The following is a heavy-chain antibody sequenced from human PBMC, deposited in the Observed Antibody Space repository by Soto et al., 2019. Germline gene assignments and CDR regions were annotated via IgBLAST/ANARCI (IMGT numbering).Heavy chain of an antibody. D-gene: IGHD3-16*02. V-gene: IGHV3-23*01. CDR2: ISTSGDGT. Sequence: GRTLRLSCAASEFTFSNYAMTYVRQAPGRGLEWVSTISTSGDGTYYTDSVKGRFTISRDNSKNTLYLQMDSLRAEDTAVYYCFNYRPGAPRSKMDVSAQG. CDR3: FNYRPGAPRSKMDV. CDR1: EFTFSNYA. J-gene: IGHJ3*01.